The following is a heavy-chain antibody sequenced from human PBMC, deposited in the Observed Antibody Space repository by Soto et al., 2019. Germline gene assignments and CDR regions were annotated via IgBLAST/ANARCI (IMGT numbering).Heavy chain of an antibody. CDR1: GFTVSSNY. D-gene: IGHD1-26*01. CDR2: IYSGGST. CDR3: ARIKWGLDYYSGMDV. V-gene: IGHV3-53*01. Sequence: GGSLRLSCAASGFTVSSNYMSWVRQAPGKGLEWVSVIYSGGSTYYADSVKGRFTISRDNSKNTLYLQMNSLRAEDTAVYYCARIKWGLDYYSGMDVWGQGTAVTVSS. J-gene: IGHJ6*02.